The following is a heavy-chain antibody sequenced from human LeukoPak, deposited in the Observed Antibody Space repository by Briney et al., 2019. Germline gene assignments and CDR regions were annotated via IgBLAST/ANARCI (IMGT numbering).Heavy chain of an antibody. CDR2: ISYDGSNK. CDR3: ARDRGVYSRTLED. J-gene: IGHJ4*02. D-gene: IGHD6-13*01. Sequence: QPGRSLGLSCAASGFTFSSYVMYWVRQAPGKGLEWVAVISYDGSNKYYADSVKGRFTISRDNSKNTLYVQMNSLRVEDTAVYYCARDRGVYSRTLEDWGQGTLVTVSS. CDR1: GFTFSSYV. V-gene: IGHV3-30*03.